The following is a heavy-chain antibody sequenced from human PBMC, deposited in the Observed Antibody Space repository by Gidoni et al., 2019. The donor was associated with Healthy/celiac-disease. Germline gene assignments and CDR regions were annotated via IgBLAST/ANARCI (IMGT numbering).Heavy chain of an antibody. Sequence: QVQLVESGGGVVQPGRSLRLSCAASGFPFSSYGMHWVRQAPGKGLGWVAVISYDGSNKYYADSVKGRFTISRDNSKNTLYLQMNSLRAEDTAVYYCAKEAYYYDSSGYYPLANYYYYYMDVWGKGTTVTVSS. V-gene: IGHV3-30*18. J-gene: IGHJ6*03. CDR2: ISYDGSNK. D-gene: IGHD3-22*01. CDR3: AKEAYYYDSSGYYPLANYYYYYMDV. CDR1: GFPFSSYG.